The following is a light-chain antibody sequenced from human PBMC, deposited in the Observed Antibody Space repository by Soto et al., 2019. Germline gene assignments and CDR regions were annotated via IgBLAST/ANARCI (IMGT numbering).Light chain of an antibody. CDR3: SSYAGTYLHVI. Sequence: QSALTQPRSVSGSPGQSVTISCSGTSDDIGDYNSVSWYQKHPGKAPKLLVYDVAKRPSGVPDRFTASKSGCTASLTISGLRAEDEADYYCSSYAGTYLHVIFGGGTQLTVL. J-gene: IGLJ2*01. V-gene: IGLV2-11*01. CDR1: SDDIGDYNS. CDR2: DVA.